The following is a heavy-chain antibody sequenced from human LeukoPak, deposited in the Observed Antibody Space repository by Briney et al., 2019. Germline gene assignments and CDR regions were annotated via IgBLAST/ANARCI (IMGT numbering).Heavy chain of an antibody. CDR2: INPNSGGT. CDR1: GYTFTGYY. CDR3: ARGDYYYDSSGYQLAGPYFDY. Sequence: ASVKVSCKASGYTFTGYYMHWVRQAPGQGLEWMGWINPNSGGTNYAQKFQGRVTMTRDTSISTAYMELSRLRSDDTAVYYRARGDYYYDSSGYQLAGPYFDYWGQGTLVTVSS. V-gene: IGHV1-2*02. J-gene: IGHJ4*02. D-gene: IGHD3-22*01.